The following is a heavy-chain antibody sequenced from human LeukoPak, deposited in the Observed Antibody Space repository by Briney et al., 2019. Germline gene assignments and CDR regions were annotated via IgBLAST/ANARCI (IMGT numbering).Heavy chain of an antibody. D-gene: IGHD1-1*01. CDR1: GFTFSSYW. V-gene: IGHV3-74*01. Sequence: GGSLRLSCAASGFTFSSYWMHRVRQAPGKGLVWVSRINSDGSSTSYADSVKGRFTISRDNAKNTLYLQMNSLRAEDTAVYYCARGTGTYGMDVWGQGTTVTVSS. CDR2: INSDGSST. CDR3: ARGTGTYGMDV. J-gene: IGHJ6*02.